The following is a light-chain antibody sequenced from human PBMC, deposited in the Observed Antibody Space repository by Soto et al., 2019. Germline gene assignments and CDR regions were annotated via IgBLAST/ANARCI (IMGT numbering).Light chain of an antibody. CDR3: SSYAGSNTDYV. CDR2: EVN. Sequence: QSVLTQPPSASGSPGQSVTISCTGTSSDVGGYNSVSWYQQHPGKAPKLMIYEVNKRPSGVPDRFSGSKSGNTASLTVSGLQAEDEADYYCSSYAGSNTDYVFGSGTKVTVL. CDR1: SSDVGGYNS. V-gene: IGLV2-8*01. J-gene: IGLJ1*01.